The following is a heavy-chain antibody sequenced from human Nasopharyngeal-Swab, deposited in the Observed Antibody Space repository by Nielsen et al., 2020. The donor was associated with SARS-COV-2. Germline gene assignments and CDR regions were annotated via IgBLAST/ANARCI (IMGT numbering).Heavy chain of an antibody. V-gene: IGHV3-20*01. CDR1: GFTFDDYG. Sequence: GESLKISCAASGFTFDDYGMSWVRQAPGKGLEWVSGINWNGGSTGYADSVKGRFTISRDNAKNSLYLQMNSLRAEDTALYHCATSIVATSPDYWGQGTLVTVSS. CDR2: INWNGGST. J-gene: IGHJ4*02. CDR3: ATSIVATSPDY. D-gene: IGHD5-12*01.